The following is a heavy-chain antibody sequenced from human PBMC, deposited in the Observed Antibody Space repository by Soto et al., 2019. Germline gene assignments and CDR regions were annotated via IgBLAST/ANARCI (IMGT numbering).Heavy chain of an antibody. CDR2: IIGRGGVT. CDR1: GFTFRNQD. J-gene: IGHJ4*02. Sequence: EVQLLESGGGLVQPGGSLRLTCVGSGFTFRNQDMRWVRQASGKGLEWVSGIIGRGGVTYYADSVKGRFTISRDNSKNTLYLQMNTLRANDTAVYYCAKDRQFRSYYESAGHYNDWGQGTLVTVSS. CDR3: AKDRQFRSYYESAGHYND. D-gene: IGHD3-22*01. V-gene: IGHV3-23*01.